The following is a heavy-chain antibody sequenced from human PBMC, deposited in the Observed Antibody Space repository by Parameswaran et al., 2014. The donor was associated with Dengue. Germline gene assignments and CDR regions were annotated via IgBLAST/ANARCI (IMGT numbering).Heavy chain of an antibody. V-gene: IGHV1-46*01. J-gene: IGHJ4*02. Sequence: WVRQAPGQGLEWMGIINPSGGSIVYAQKFQDRVTMTRDTSTSTVYMELSSLRSEDTAMYYCARESRAAAGSFDYWGQGTLVTVSS. CDR3: ARESRAAAGSFDY. D-gene: IGHD6-13*01. CDR2: INPSGGSI.